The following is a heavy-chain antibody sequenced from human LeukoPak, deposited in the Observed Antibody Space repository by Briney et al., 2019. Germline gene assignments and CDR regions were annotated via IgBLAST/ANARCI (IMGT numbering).Heavy chain of an antibody. CDR2: ISGSGGST. V-gene: IGHV3-23*01. CDR1: GFTFSSYA. J-gene: IGHJ3*02. CDR3: AKALVLLWSGAAFDI. D-gene: IGHD3-10*01. Sequence: PGGSLRLSRAASGFTFSSYAMSWVRQAPGKGLEWVSAISGSGGSTYYADSVKGRFTISRDNSKNTLYLQMNSLRAEDTAVYYCAKALVLLWSGAAFDIWGQGTMVTVSS.